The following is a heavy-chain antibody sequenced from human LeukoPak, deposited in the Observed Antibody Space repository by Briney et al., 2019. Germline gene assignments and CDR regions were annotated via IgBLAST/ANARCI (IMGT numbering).Heavy chain of an antibody. CDR2: MNPNSGNT. V-gene: IGHV1-8*01. CDR3: ARGSRGGGFGELLRYLNYYYGMDV. Sequence: ASVKVSCKASGYTFTSYDINWVRQATGQGLEWMGWMNPNSGNTGYAQKFQGRVTTTRNTSISTAYMELSSLRSEDTAVYYCARGSRGGGFGELLRYLNYYYGMDVWGQGTTVTVSS. CDR1: GYTFTSYD. J-gene: IGHJ6*02. D-gene: IGHD3-10*01.